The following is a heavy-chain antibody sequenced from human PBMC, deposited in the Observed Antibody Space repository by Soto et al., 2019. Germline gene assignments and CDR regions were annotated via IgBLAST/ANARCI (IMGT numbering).Heavy chain of an antibody. Sequence: QVQLQESGPGLVKPSQTLSLTCTVSGGSISSGDYYWSWIRQPPGKGLEWIGYIYYRGSTYYNPSLKSRVTISVDTSKNQFSLTLSSVTAADTAVYYCAREFKYCSSTSCYAFSEEVVGWFDPWGQGTLVTVSS. D-gene: IGHD2-2*01. CDR1: GGSISSGDYY. J-gene: IGHJ5*02. V-gene: IGHV4-30-4*01. CDR2: IYYRGST. CDR3: AREFKYCSSTSCYAFSEEVVGWFDP.